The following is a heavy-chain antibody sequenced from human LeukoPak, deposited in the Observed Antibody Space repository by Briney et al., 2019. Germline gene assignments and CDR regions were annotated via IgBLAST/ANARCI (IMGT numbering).Heavy chain of an antibody. CDR3: ASGRGIAAAGKVSGWFDP. V-gene: IGHV4-34*01. CDR1: GGSFSGYY. D-gene: IGHD6-13*01. Sequence: PSETLSLTCAVYGGSFSGYYWSWIRQPPGKGLEWIREINHSGSTNYNPSLKSRVTISVDTSKNQFSLKLSSVTAADTAVYHCASGRGIAAAGKVSGWFDPWGQGTLVTVSS. CDR2: INHSGST. J-gene: IGHJ5*02.